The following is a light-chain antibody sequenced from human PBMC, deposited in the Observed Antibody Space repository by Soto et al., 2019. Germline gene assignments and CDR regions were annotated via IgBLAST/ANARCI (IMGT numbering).Light chain of an antibody. Sequence: QSVLTQPPSVSGAPGQSVTISCTGSSSNIGAGYDVHWYQHLPRTAPKLLIYGNTNRPSGVPDRFSGSKSGTSASLAITGLQADDEADYYCQSYDSSLSGRVFGGGTQLTVL. CDR1: SSNIGAGYD. J-gene: IGLJ3*02. CDR3: QSYDSSLSGRV. CDR2: GNT. V-gene: IGLV1-40*01.